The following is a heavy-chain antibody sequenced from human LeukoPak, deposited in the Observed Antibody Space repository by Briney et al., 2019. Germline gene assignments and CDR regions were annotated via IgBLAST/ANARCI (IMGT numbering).Heavy chain of an antibody. CDR1: GGSISSGGYY. J-gene: IGHJ4*02. Sequence: SQTPSLTCTVSGGSISSGGYYWSWIRQHPGKGLEWIGYIYYSGSTYYNPSLKSRVTISVDTSKNQFSLKLSSVTAADTAVYYCARENYGRTDYWGQGTLVTVSS. CDR3: ARENYGRTDY. CDR2: IYYSGST. D-gene: IGHD4-17*01. V-gene: IGHV4-31*03.